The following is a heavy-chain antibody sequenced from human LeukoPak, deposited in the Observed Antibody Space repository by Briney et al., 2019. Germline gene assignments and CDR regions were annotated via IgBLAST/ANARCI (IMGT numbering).Heavy chain of an antibody. CDR2: IYYSGST. V-gene: IGHV4-59*01. CDR3: ARAWDYGGNPDGMDV. CDR1: GGSISSYY. J-gene: IGHJ6*02. Sequence: SETLSLTCTVSGGSISSYYWSWLRQPPGKGLEWIGYIYYSGSTNYNPSLKSRVTISVDTSKNQFSLKLSSVTAADTAVYYCARAWDYGGNPDGMDVWGQGTTVTVSS. D-gene: IGHD4-23*01.